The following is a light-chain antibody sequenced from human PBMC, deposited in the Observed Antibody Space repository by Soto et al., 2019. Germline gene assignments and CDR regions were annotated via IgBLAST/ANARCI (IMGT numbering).Light chain of an antibody. J-gene: IGLJ2*01. Sequence: QPVLTQPPSVSGVPGQTVTISCTGSSSNIGAGFDVHWYHQLPGTAPKLLIHGTNNRPSGVPDRFSGSKSGTSASLAITGLQAEDEADYYCQSYDRTLSGGVIFGGGTKLTVL. CDR1: SSNIGAGFD. V-gene: IGLV1-40*01. CDR2: GTN. CDR3: QSYDRTLSGGVI.